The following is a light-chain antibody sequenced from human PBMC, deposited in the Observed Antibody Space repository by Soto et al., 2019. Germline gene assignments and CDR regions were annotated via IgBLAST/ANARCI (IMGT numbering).Light chain of an antibody. CDR3: QQYNNWPSIT. CDR1: QGISSY. J-gene: IGKJ5*01. V-gene: IGKV1-8*01. CDR2: AAS. Sequence: AIRMTQSPSSLSASTGDRVTITCRASQGISSYLAWYQQKPGKAPKLLIYAASTLQSGVPSRFSGSGSGTDFTLTISSLQSEDFAVYYCQQYNNWPSITFGQGTRLEIK.